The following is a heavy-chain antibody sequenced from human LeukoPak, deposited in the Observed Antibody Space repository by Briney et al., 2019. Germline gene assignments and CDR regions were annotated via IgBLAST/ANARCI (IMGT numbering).Heavy chain of an antibody. D-gene: IGHD2-15*01. V-gene: IGHV4-30-4*01. CDR2: IYYSGST. CDR1: GGSISSGEFY. Sequence: SETLSLTCAVSGGSISSGEFYWSWIRQPPGKGLEWIGYIYYSGSTYYNPSLRSRVTISVDTSKNQFSLKLSSVTAADTAVYFCARVVESLDHFDYWGQGTLVTVSS. J-gene: IGHJ4*02. CDR3: ARVVESLDHFDY.